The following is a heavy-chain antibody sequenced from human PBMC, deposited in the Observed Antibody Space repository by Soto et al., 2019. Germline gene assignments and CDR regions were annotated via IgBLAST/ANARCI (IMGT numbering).Heavy chain of an antibody. V-gene: IGHV4-59*01. CDR2: IYNSGST. D-gene: IGHD2-21*02. J-gene: IGHJ4*02. CDR1: GGSIGNSF. CDR3: ARDFVCRGEDCYSGYAY. Sequence: QVQLQESGPGLVKPSETLSLTCNVSGGSIGNSFWTWIRQPPGKGLEWIGYIYNSGSTIYNPSLNSRVTMSVDTSKNHFTLKVSSVTAADTAVYYCARDFVCRGEDCYSGYAYWGQGILVTVSS.